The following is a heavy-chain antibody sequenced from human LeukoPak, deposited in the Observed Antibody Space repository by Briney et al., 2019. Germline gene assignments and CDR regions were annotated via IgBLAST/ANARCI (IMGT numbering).Heavy chain of an antibody. CDR1: GASYNAYY. D-gene: IGHD3-3*01. CDR2: IDHRGTA. J-gene: IGHJ4*02. Sequence: KPSETMSLTCAVYGASYNAYYWSWIRQPPGKGPEWIGDIDHRGTATYNPSLKSRLSISADASKNQFSLKLNSVTDADTAVYYCAVGITILGVAASFDSWGQGNLVIVSS. V-gene: IGHV4-34*01. CDR3: AVGITILGVAASFDS.